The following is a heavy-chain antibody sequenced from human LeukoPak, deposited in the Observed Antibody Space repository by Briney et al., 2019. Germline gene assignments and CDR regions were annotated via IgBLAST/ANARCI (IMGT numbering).Heavy chain of an antibody. CDR2: ISGSGGST. D-gene: IGHD3-10*01. J-gene: IGHJ4*02. Sequence: GASLRLSCAASGFTVSSNYMSWVRQAPGKGLEWVSAISGSGGSTYYADSVKGRFTISRDNSKNTLYLQMNSLRAEDTAVHYCAKSMVRGVIRFPLYYFDYWGQGTLVTVSS. CDR3: AKSMVRGVIRFPLYYFDY. CDR1: GFTVSSNY. V-gene: IGHV3-23*01.